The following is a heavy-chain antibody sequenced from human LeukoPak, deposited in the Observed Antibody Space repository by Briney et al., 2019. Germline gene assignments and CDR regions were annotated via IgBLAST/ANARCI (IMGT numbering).Heavy chain of an antibody. CDR3: GRVGFDP. Sequence: GGCLRLSCAAYGLPFSDYYMSWIRQAPGKGLEWVSYISSSSSTIYYADAVKGRFTITRNNAKNSLYLQMNSVSAEDTSVYYCGRVGFDPWGQGTLVTVSS. CDR1: GLPFSDYY. V-gene: IGHV3-11*01. J-gene: IGHJ5*02. CDR2: ISSSSSTI.